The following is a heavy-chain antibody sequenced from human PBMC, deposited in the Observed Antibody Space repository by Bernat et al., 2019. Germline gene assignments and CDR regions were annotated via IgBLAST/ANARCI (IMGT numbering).Heavy chain of an antibody. D-gene: IGHD1-1*01. CDR3: AKQGWNDACSY. Sequence: QVQLVESGGGVVQPGRSLRLSCAASGFTFSSYGMHWVRQAPGKGLEWVAVISYDGSNKYYADSVKGRFTISRDNSKNTLYLQMNSLRAEDTAVYYCAKQGWNDACSYWGQGTLVTVSS. V-gene: IGHV3-30*18. J-gene: IGHJ4*02. CDR1: GFTFSSYG. CDR2: ISYDGSNK.